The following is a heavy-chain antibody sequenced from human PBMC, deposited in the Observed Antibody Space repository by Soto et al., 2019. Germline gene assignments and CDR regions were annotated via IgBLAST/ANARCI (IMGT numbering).Heavy chain of an antibody. D-gene: IGHD2-21*01. V-gene: IGHV3-30*18. Sequence: QVPLVESGGGVVQPGRSLRLSCAASGFTFSSYGMHWVRQAPGKGLEWVAVISYDGSNKYYADSVKGRFTISRDNSKNTLYLQMNSLRAEDTAVYYCAKDRVITYYYYGMDVWGQGTTVTVSS. CDR1: GFTFSSYG. J-gene: IGHJ6*02. CDR2: ISYDGSNK. CDR3: AKDRVITYYYYGMDV.